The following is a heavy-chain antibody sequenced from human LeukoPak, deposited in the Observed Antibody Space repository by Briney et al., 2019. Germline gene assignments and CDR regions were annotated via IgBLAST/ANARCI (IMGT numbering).Heavy chain of an antibody. Sequence: RASVTVSCTVSGYTLTELSMHWVRQAPGKGLEWMGGFDPEDGETIYAQKFQGRVTMTEDTSTDTAYMELSSLRSEDTAVYYCAIRPARHYGMDVWGQGTTVTVSS. CDR1: GYTLTELS. CDR3: AIRPARHYGMDV. CDR2: FDPEDGET. J-gene: IGHJ6*02. V-gene: IGHV1-24*01.